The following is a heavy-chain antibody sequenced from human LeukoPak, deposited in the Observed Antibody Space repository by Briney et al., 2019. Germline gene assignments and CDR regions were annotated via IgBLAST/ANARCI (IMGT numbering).Heavy chain of an antibody. V-gene: IGHV4-39*01. D-gene: IGHD3-16*01. CDR2: IYYSGST. CDR1: GGSISSSSYY. Sequence: SETLFLTCTVSGGSISSSSYYWGWIRQPPGKGLEWIGSIYYSGSTYYNPSLKSRVTISVDTSKNQFSLKLSSVTAADTAVYYCARRGRDYYMDVWGKGTTVTVSS. CDR3: ARRGRDYYMDV. J-gene: IGHJ6*03.